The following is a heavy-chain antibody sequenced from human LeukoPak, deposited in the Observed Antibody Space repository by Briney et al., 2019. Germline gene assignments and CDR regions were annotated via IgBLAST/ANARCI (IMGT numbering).Heavy chain of an antibody. J-gene: IGHJ4*02. CDR3: ARHGDYDSGLYYFDY. D-gene: IGHD3-22*01. CDR2: IYYSGST. Sequence: SETLSLTCTVSGGSISSYYWSWIRQPPVKGLEWIGYIYYSGSTNYNPSLKSRVTISVDTSKNQFSLKLSSVTAADTAVYYCARHGDYDSGLYYFDYWGQGTLVTVSS. CDR1: GGSISSYY. V-gene: IGHV4-59*08.